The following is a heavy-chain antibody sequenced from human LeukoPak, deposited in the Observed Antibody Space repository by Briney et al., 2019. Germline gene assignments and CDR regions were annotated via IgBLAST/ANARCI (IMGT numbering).Heavy chain of an antibody. Sequence: PGGSLRLSCTASGFTFGSYAMNWVRQAPGKGLEWVSVISGSGTTYYADSVKGRFTISRDDSKNTAYLQMNSLKTEDTAVYYCTRPEKYYYGSGSYYTDYWGQGTLVTVSS. J-gene: IGHJ4*02. D-gene: IGHD3-10*01. CDR3: TRPEKYYYGSGSYYTDY. CDR2: ISGSGTT. V-gene: IGHV3-23*01. CDR1: GFTFGSYA.